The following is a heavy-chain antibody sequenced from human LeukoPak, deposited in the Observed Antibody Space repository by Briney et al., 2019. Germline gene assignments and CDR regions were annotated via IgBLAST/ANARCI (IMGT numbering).Heavy chain of an antibody. J-gene: IGHJ4*02. CDR3: TRVGYIDEGIDY. V-gene: IGHV3-7*04. CDR2: IKQDGSKK. CDR1: GFPFSSYW. D-gene: IGHD5-24*01. Sequence: GGSLRLSCVASGFPFSSYWMTWVSQAPGKGLEWVANIKQDGSKKSYVDSVKGRCTISRDNAKNSLYLQMNSLRAEDTAIYYCTRVGYIDEGIDYWGQGTLVTVSS.